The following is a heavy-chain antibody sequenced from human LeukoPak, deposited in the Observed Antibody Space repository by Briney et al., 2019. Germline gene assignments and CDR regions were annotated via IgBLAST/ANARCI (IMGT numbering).Heavy chain of an antibody. V-gene: IGHV3-74*01. J-gene: IGHJ3*01. D-gene: IGHD1-14*01. CDR2: INADGSTT. Sequence: GRSLRLSCAASGFTFGNSWVHWVRQAPGKGLVWGSLINADGSTTTYADSVKGRFTISRDNARNTVSLQMNSLTIEDTAVYYCVVVVEPPDSDGFDVWGQGTMITVSS. CDR1: GFTFGNSW. CDR3: VVVVEPPDSDGFDV.